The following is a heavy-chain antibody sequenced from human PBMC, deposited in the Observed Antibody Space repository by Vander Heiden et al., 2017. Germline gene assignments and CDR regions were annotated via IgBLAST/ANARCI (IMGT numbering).Heavy chain of an antibody. CDR1: GFTFDDYA. V-gene: IGHV3-9*01. J-gene: IGHJ4*02. Sequence: CAASGFTFDDYAMHWVRQAPGKGLEWVSGISWNSGSIGEAYAVKGRFTISRDNVKKSRYLKMNRMRAEDTALYCFAKDGCGDYVFDYWGQGTMVTVSS. D-gene: IGHD4-17*01. CDR3: AKDGCGDYVFDY. CDR2: ISWNSGSI.